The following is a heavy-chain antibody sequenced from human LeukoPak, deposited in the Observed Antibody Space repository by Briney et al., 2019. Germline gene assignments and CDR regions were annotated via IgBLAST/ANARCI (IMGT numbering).Heavy chain of an antibody. J-gene: IGHJ4*02. CDR3: ARVNYGGTTFDY. D-gene: IGHD1-1*01. Sequence: ASAKVSCKASGYTFTSYYMHWVRQAPGQGLEWMGIINPSGGSTSYAQKFQGRVTMTRDTSTSTVYMELSSLRSEDTAVYYCARVNYGGTTFDYWGQGTLVTVSS. CDR1: GYTFTSYY. V-gene: IGHV1-46*01. CDR2: INPSGGST.